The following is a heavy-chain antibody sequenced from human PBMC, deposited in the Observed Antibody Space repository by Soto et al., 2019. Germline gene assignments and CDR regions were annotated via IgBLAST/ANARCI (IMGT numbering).Heavy chain of an antibody. CDR3: ARVVAIVGGTYYGMDV. J-gene: IGHJ6*02. CDR2: IIPIFGTA. D-gene: IGHD1-26*01. CDR1: GGTFSSYA. V-gene: IGHV1-69*01. Sequence: QVQLVQSGAEVKKPGSSVKVSCKASGGTFSSYAISWVRQAPGQGLEWMGGIIPIFGTANYAQKFQGRVTLTADESTSTAYMELSSLRSEDTAVYYCARVVAIVGGTYYGMDVWGQGTTVTVSS.